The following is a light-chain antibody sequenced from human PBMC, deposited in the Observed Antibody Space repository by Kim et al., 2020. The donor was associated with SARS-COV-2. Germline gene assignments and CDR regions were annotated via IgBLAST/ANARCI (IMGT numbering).Light chain of an antibody. Sequence: DIQMTQSPSSLSAFVGDRVTITCRASQSITSYLNWYHQKPGKAPNLLIYAASNLQSGVPSRFGGSGSGTDFTLTISSLRPEDFGTYYCQQSYNTPLTFGGGTKVDIK. CDR2: AAS. CDR3: QQSYNTPLT. CDR1: QSITSY. J-gene: IGKJ4*01. V-gene: IGKV1-39*01.